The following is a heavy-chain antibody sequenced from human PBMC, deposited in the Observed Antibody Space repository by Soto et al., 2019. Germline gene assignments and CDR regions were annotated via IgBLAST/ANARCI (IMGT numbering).Heavy chain of an antibody. CDR3: ARAPRSYYDFWSGYYNGDYYYYGMDV. D-gene: IGHD3-3*01. CDR2: IYHSGST. V-gene: IGHV4-4*02. CDR1: GGSISSSNW. Sequence: PSETLSLTCAVSGGSISSSNWWSWVRQPPGKGLEWIGEIYHSGSTNYNPSLKSRVTISVDKSKNQFSLKLSSVTAADTAVYYCARAPRSYYDFWSGYYNGDYYYYGMDVWGQGTTVTVSS. J-gene: IGHJ6*02.